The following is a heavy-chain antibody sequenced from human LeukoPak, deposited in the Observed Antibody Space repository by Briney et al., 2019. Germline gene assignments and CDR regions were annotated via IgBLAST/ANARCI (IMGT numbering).Heavy chain of an antibody. CDR2: IIPIFGTV. CDR1: GGTFSSYA. J-gene: IGHJ6*03. D-gene: IGHD3-10*01. V-gene: IGHV1-69*05. Sequence: EASVKVSCKASGGTFSSYAISWVRQAPGQGLEWMGGIIPIFGTVNYAQKFQGRVTITTDESTSTAYMELSSLRSEDTAVYYCARDIAMVRGVTNNYYYYYYMDVWGKGTTVTVSS. CDR3: ARDIAMVRGVTNNYYYYYYMDV.